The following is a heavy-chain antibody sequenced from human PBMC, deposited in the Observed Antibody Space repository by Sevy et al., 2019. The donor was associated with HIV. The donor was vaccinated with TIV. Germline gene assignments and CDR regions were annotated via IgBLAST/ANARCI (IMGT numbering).Heavy chain of an antibody. CDR2: ISFDGDNK. D-gene: IGHD3-16*01. Sequence: GGSLRLSCEASGLSFSRYGMHWVRQVAGKGLEWVAVISFDGDNKYYSDSVRGRFAISRDNSENTMHLQMNNLRLDDTAVYYCTKGLSSIYPYSMDVWGQGTTVTVSS. V-gene: IGHV3-30*18. CDR3: TKGLSSIYPYSMDV. CDR1: GLSFSRYG. J-gene: IGHJ6*02.